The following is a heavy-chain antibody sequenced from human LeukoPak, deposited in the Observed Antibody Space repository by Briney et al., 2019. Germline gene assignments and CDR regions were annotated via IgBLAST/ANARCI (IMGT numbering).Heavy chain of an antibody. J-gene: IGHJ4*02. CDR2: IYYSGST. CDR3: ARGVLYLDY. D-gene: IGHD3-9*01. Sequence: PSETLSPTCTVSGGSISSSSYYWGWIRQPPGKGLEWIGSIYYSGSTNYNPSLKSRVTISVDTSKNQFSLKLSSVTAADTAVYYCARGVLYLDYWGQGTLVTVSS. V-gene: IGHV4-39*07. CDR1: GGSISSSSYY.